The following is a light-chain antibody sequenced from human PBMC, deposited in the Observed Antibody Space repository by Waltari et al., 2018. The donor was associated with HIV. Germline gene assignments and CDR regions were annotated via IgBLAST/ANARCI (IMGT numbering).Light chain of an antibody. CDR1: SSNIGSNS. J-gene: IGLJ1*01. V-gene: IGLV1-44*01. Sequence: QSVLTQPPSASGTPGQRVTIPCSGSSSNIGSNSVNWYQQLPGTAPKLLIYGDAQRPSGVPDRCSGSKSGTSASLAISGPQSEDGAVYFCAAWDDSLNGYVFGAGTKVTVL. CDR2: GDA. CDR3: AAWDDSLNGYV.